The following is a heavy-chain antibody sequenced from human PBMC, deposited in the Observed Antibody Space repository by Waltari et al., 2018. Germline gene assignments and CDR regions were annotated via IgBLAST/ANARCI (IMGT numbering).Heavy chain of an antibody. D-gene: IGHD3-3*01. CDR3: ARIGYSLSYDFMGASDY. J-gene: IGHJ4*02. Sequence: QVLLVESGGGVVQPGKSLRLSCAASGFTFTTFAMHWVRQAPGKGLGWVALISYDESNKNYLGSVKGRFTISRDNSKNTLYLQMNSLRPEDTAIYYCARIGYSLSYDFMGASDYWGQGTLVTVSS. CDR2: ISYDESNK. V-gene: IGHV3-30*03. CDR1: GFTFTTFA.